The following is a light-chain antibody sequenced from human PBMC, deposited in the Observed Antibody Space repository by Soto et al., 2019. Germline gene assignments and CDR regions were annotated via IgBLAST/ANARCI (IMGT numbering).Light chain of an antibody. V-gene: IGLV1-40*01. CDR1: SSNIGAGYD. CDR2: GNS. CDR3: QSYDSSLSGYVV. Sequence: QSVLTQLPSVSGAPGQRVTISCTGSSSNIGAGYDVHWYQQLPGTAPKLLIYGNSNRPSGVPDRFSGSKSGTSASLAITGLQAEDEADSYCQSYDSSLSGYVVFGGGTKLTVL. J-gene: IGLJ2*01.